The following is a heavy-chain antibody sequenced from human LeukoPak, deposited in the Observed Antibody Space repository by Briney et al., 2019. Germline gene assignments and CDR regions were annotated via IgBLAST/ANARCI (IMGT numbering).Heavy chain of an antibody. CDR1: GFTFSNYW. D-gene: IGHD2/OR15-2a*01. CDR3: ARTDYLIN. CDR2: IKNDGSIT. Sequence: GGSLRLSCAASGFTFSNYWMHWVRQAPGKGLVWVSRIKNDGSITNYADSVKGRFTISRDNAKNTLHLQMNSLRAEDTAVYYCARTDYLINWGQGTLVTVSS. V-gene: IGHV3-74*01. J-gene: IGHJ4*02.